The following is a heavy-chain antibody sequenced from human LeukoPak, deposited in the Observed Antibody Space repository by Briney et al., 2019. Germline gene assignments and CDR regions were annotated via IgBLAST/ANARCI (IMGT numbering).Heavy chain of an antibody. CDR3: ARPVVPAAIWVPYYFDY. D-gene: IGHD2-2*02. J-gene: IGHJ4*02. Sequence: GESLKISCKGSGYSFTSYWIGWVRQMPGKGLEWMGIIYPGDSDTRYSPSFQGQVTISADKSISTAYLQWSSLKASDTAMYYCARPVVPAAIWVPYYFDYWGQGTLVTVSS. CDR1: GYSFTSYW. V-gene: IGHV5-51*01. CDR2: IYPGDSDT.